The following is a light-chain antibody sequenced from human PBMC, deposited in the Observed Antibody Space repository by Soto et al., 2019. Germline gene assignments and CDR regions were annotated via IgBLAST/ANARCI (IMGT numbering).Light chain of an antibody. V-gene: IGLV2-14*03. Sequence: QSVLTQPASVSGSPGQSIAICCTGTSSDGGGFNYVSWYQQHPGKAPKFLIYDVSSRPSGVSDRFSGSKSGNTASLTISGLQAEDEADYYCSSYTTSSTYVFGTGTKVPV. CDR2: DVS. CDR3: SSYTTSSTYV. CDR1: SSDGGGFNY. J-gene: IGLJ1*01.